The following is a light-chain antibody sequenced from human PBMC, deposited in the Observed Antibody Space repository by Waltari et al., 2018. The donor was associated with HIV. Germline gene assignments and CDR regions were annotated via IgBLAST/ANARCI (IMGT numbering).Light chain of an antibody. CDR3: SSFASQGTLM. J-gene: IGLJ3*02. V-gene: IGLV2-14*01. CDR2: AVR. Sequence: QSPLSQPASVSGSPGQSITIPCTVLRHQLDFYNFFSWYQQHPGKAPQLLLSAVRGRPSGVSSRFSGSKSGVTASLTISGLQAEDEATYFCSSFASQGTLMFGGGTKLTVL. CDR1: RHQLDFYNF.